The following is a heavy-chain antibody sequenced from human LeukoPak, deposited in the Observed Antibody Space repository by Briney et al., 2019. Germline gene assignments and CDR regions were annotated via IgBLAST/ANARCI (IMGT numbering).Heavy chain of an antibody. CDR2: IQYDGSEK. CDR1: GFTFSSYG. CDR3: AKDLTGAYCSDY. J-gene: IGHJ4*02. Sequence: GGSLRLSCGASGFTFSSYGMHWVRQAPGKGLGWVAVIQYDGSEKRYADSVKGRFTVSRDNSKNTLYLQMDSLTAEDTAVYHCAKDLTGAYCSDYWGQGTLVTVSS. D-gene: IGHD3-9*01. V-gene: IGHV3-30-3*01.